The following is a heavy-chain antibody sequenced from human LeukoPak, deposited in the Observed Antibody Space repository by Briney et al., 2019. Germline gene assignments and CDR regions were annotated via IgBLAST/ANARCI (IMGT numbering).Heavy chain of an antibody. J-gene: IGHJ4*02. D-gene: IGHD2-15*01. CDR1: GFTFSDTW. CDR2: IKSKTDGGTT. V-gene: IGHV3-15*01. Sequence: GGSLRLSCAASGFTFSDTWMSWVRQAPGKGLEWIGRIKSKTDGGTTDFAAPVKGRFTISRDDSKNTLYLQINSLRTEDTAVYYCTTDRTYSRFDHWGEGTLVTVSS. CDR3: TTDRTYSRFDH.